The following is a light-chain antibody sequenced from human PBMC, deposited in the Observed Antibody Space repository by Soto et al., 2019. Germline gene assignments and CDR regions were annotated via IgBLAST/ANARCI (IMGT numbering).Light chain of an antibody. Sequence: EIVMTQSPATLSVSPGERATLSCRASQSVSSDLAWYQQKPGQAPRLLISGASTRATGISVRFSGSGSGTEFTLTISSLQSEDFAVYYCQQYNNWPRTFGQGTKVDIK. CDR1: QSVSSD. J-gene: IGKJ1*01. CDR3: QQYNNWPRT. V-gene: IGKV3-15*01. CDR2: GAS.